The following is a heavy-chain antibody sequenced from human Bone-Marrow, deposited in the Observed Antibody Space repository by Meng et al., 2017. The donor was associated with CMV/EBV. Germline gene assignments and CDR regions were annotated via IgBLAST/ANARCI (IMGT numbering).Heavy chain of an antibody. CDR2: VWSDGTDR. CDR3: ARGATGGYYFDY. D-gene: IGHD2-15*01. Sequence: GESLKISCAASGFTFSNYGMHWVRQAPGKGLECVAVVWSDGTDRYYADSVKGRFTINKDNSKNTLYLEMNSMRAEDTALYHCARGATGGYYFDYWGQGTLVTVSS. V-gene: IGHV3-33*01. J-gene: IGHJ4*02. CDR1: GFTFSNYG.